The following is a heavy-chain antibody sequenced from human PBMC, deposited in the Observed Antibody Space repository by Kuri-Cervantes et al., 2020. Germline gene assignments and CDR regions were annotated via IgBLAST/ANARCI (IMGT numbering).Heavy chain of an antibody. Sequence: ASVKVSCKASGYTFTGYYMHWVRQAPGQGLEWMGWINPNSGGTNYAQKFQGRVTMTRDTSISTAYMELSRLRSEDTAVYYCARPNWNDVGYYGMDVWGQGTTVTVSS. CDR2: INPNSGGT. D-gene: IGHD1-1*01. V-gene: IGHV1-2*02. CDR3: ARPNWNDVGYYGMDV. J-gene: IGHJ6*02. CDR1: GYTFTGYY.